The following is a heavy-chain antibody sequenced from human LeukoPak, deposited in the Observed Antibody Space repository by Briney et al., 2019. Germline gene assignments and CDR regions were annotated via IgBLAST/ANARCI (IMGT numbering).Heavy chain of an antibody. Sequence: KSSETLSLTCTVSGGSISSGGYYWSWIRQHPGKGLEWIGYMYYSGSTYYNPSLKSRVTISVDTSKNQCSLKLSSVTAADTAVYYCARDAEYYYGSGSYSSGIDVWGQGTTVTVSS. J-gene: IGHJ6*02. CDR3: ARDAEYYYGSGSYSSGIDV. D-gene: IGHD3-10*01. CDR1: GGSISSGGYY. V-gene: IGHV4-31*03. CDR2: MYYSGST.